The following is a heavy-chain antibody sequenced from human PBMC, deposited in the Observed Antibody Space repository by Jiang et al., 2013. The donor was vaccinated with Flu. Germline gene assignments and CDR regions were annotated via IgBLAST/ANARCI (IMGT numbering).Heavy chain of an antibody. D-gene: IGHD5-18*01. CDR3: ARDRTIGYSYGYGAIDY. CDR2: ISYDGSNK. CDR1: GFTFSSYA. J-gene: IGHJ4*02. Sequence: SCAASGFTFSSYAMHWVRQAPGKGLEWVAVISYDGSNKYYADSVKGRFTISRDNSKNTLYLQMNSLRAEDTAVYYCARDRTIGYSYGYGAIDYWGQGTLVTVSS. V-gene: IGHV3-30-3*01.